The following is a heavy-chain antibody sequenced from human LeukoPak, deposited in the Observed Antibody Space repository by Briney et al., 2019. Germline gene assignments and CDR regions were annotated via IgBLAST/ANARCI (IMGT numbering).Heavy chain of an antibody. CDR3: ARDPYYYDSSGYYGEGFDY. CDR1: GFILSDYY. J-gene: IGHJ4*02. V-gene: IGHV3-11*06. Sequence: GGSLRLSCAASGFILSDYYMTWIRQAPGKGLEWLSYISGSGSDTNYADSVKGRFTTPRDNAKNSLYLQMNSLRAEDTAVYYCARDPYYYDSSGYYGEGFDYWGQGTLVTVSS. D-gene: IGHD3-22*01. CDR2: ISGSGSDT.